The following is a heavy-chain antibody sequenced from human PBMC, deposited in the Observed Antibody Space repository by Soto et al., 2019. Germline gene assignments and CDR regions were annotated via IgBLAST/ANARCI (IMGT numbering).Heavy chain of an antibody. J-gene: IGHJ6*02. CDR2: INAGNGNT. D-gene: IGHD2-15*01. CDR3: ARETPLSESYQGPLYGMDV. V-gene: IGHV1-3*01. Sequence: ASVKVSCKASGYTFTSYAMHWVRQAPGQRLEWMGWINAGNGNTKYSQKFQGRVTITRDTSASTAYMELSSLRSEDTAVYYCARETPLSESYQGPLYGMDVSGQGTTVIGSS. CDR1: GYTFTSYA.